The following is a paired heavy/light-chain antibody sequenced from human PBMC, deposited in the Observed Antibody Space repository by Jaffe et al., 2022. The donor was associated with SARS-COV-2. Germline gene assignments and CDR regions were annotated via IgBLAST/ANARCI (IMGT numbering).Heavy chain of an antibody. V-gene: IGHV1-69*01. D-gene: IGHD1-26*01. J-gene: IGHJ5*02. CDR1: GGTFNRYA. CDR2: IIPISDTP. Sequence: QVQLEQSGAEVKKPGSSVKVSCKASGGTFNRYAITWVRQAPGQGLEWMGGIIPISDTPRYAQKFQGRVTITADDSTATAYMELSSLRSEDTAVYYCARGGVSGSHLGWFDPWGQGILVTVSA. CDR3: ARGGVSGSHLGWFDP.
Light chain of an antibody. CDR3: QSYDGRLSGSV. V-gene: IGLV1-40*01. CDR1: SSNIGAGYD. Sequence: QSVLTQPPSVSGAPGQRVTISCTGTSSNIGAGYDVHWYQHLPGTAPKLLIYANTYRPSEVPDRFSGSKSGTSASLAITGLQAEDEADYYCQSYDGRLSGSVFGGGTRLTVL. J-gene: IGLJ3*02. CDR2: ANT.